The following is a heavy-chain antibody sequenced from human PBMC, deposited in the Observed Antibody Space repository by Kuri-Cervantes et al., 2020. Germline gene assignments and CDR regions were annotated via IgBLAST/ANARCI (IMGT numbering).Heavy chain of an antibody. CDR1: GFTFSSYA. CDR3: ARDAGYSYGWFFDY. CDR2: ISYDGTNK. V-gene: IGHV3-30-3*01. J-gene: IGHJ4*02. D-gene: IGHD5-18*01. Sequence: GGSLRLSCAASGFTFSSYAMHWVRQAPGKGLEWVAVISYDGTNKYYADSVKGRFTISRDNSKNTLYLQMNSLRAEDTAVYYCARDAGYSYGWFFDYWGQGTPVTVSS.